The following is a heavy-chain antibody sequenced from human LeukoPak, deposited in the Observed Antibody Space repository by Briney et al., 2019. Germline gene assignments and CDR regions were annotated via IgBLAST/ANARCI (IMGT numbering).Heavy chain of an antibody. D-gene: IGHD3-10*01. V-gene: IGHV3-7*01. CDR1: RFTLSSFW. CDR3: ARDVGSAYYNRSATEYYDAFDI. Sequence: PGGSLRLSCSGSRFTLSSFWMTWVRQAPGKGLEWVANIRQDGSEKYCVDSVKGRFTISRDNAKNSMYLQMNSLRVEDTAVYYCARDVGSAYYNRSATEYYDAFDIWGQGTMVTVSS. J-gene: IGHJ3*02. CDR2: IRQDGSEK.